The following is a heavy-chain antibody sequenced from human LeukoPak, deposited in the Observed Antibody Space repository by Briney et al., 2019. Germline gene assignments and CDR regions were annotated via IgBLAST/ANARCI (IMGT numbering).Heavy chain of an antibody. CDR1: GGSFTGYY. D-gene: IGHD2-15*01. CDR3: ARLGVVAANFDY. Sequence: SETLSLTCAVYGGSFTGYYWSWIRQSPGKGLEWIGEINHSGSTNYNPSLKSRVTISVDTSKNQFSLKLSSVTAADTAVYYCARLGVVAANFDYWGQGTLVTVSS. CDR2: INHSGST. V-gene: IGHV4-34*01. J-gene: IGHJ4*02.